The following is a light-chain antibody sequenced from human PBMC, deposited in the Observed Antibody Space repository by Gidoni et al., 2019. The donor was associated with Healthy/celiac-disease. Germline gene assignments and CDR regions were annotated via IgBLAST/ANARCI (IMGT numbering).Light chain of an antibody. Sequence: QSLLTQPPSVSGSPGQRVTSSCTGSSSNIGAGYDVHGYQQLPGTAPKLLIYGNSNRPSGVPDRFSGSKSGTSASLAITGLQAEDEADYYCQSYDSSLSGSGVFGTGTKVTVL. CDR2: GNS. J-gene: IGLJ1*01. V-gene: IGLV1-40*01. CDR3: QSYDSSLSGSGV. CDR1: SSNIGAGYD.